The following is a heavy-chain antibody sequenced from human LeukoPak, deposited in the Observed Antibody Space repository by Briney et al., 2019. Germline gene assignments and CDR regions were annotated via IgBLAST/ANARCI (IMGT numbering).Heavy chain of an antibody. CDR1: GFTFSSYD. J-gene: IGHJ4*02. CDR3: ARAYRVRFQPLLYFDY. V-gene: IGHV3-13*01. CDR2: IGTAGDT. Sequence: GGSLRLSCAASGFTFSSYDMHWVRQATGKGLEWVSAIGTAGDTYYPGSVKGRFTISRESAKNSLYLQMNSLRAGDTAVYYCARAYRVRFQPLLYFDYWGQGTLVTVSS. D-gene: IGHD2-8*01.